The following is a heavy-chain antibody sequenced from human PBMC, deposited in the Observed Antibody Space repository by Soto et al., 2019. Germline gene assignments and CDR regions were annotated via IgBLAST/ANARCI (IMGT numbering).Heavy chain of an antibody. CDR2: ISAYNGNT. Sequence: QVPLVQSGAEVKKPGASVKVSCKASGYTFTSYGISWVRQAPGQGLEWMGWISAYNGNTNYAQKLQGRVTMTTDTTTSTDYMELRSLRSDDTAVYYCAKSDYGGDAFDIWGQGTMVTVSS. J-gene: IGHJ3*02. CDR1: GYTFTSYG. CDR3: AKSDYGGDAFDI. D-gene: IGHD4-17*01. V-gene: IGHV1-18*01.